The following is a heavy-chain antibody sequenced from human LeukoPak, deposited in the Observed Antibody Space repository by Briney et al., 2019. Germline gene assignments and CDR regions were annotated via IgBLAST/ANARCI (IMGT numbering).Heavy chain of an antibody. Sequence: SETLSLTCTVSGGSMNNYYWNWIRQPPGEGREWIGYIYYSGSTKYNPSLKSRVTISVDKTRNQFSLKLISVTAADTAVYYCARQGGYSSSPDFWGQGTLVTVSS. CDR3: ARQGGYSSSPDF. J-gene: IGHJ4*02. CDR1: GGSMNNYY. D-gene: IGHD6-13*01. V-gene: IGHV4-59*08. CDR2: IYYSGST.